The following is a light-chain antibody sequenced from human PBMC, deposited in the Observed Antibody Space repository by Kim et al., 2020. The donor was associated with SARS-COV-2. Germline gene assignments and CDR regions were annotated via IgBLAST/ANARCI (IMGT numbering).Light chain of an antibody. J-gene: IGLJ3*02. CDR3: QTWGTGFRV. CDR1: SGHSNYA. Sequence: ASAKLTCTLSSGHSNYAIAWHQQQPEKGPRYLMKLNSDGSHTKGDGIPDRFSGSSSGAERYLTISSLQSEDEADYYCQTWGTGFRVFGGGTQLTVL. CDR2: LNSDGSH. V-gene: IGLV4-69*01.